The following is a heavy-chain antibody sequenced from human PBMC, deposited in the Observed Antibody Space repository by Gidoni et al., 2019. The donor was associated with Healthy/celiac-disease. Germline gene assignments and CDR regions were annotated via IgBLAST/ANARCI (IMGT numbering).Heavy chain of an antibody. V-gene: IGHV6-1*01. D-gene: IGHD3-22*01. CDR2: TYYRSKWYN. Sequence: QVQLQQSGPGLVKPSQTLSLTCAISGDSVSSNSADWNWIRQSPSRGLEWLGRTYYRSKWYNDYAVSVKSRITINPDTSKNQFSLQLNSVTPEDTAVYYCARESRRITMIVGWFDPWGQGTLVTVSS. CDR1: GDSVSSNSAD. CDR3: ARESRRITMIVGWFDP. J-gene: IGHJ5*02.